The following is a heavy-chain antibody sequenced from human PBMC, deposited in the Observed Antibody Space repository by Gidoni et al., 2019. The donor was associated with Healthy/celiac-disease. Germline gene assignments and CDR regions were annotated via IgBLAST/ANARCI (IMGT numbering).Heavy chain of an antibody. J-gene: IGHJ4*02. D-gene: IGHD1-26*01. V-gene: IGHV4-59*08. CDR2: IFYSGSP. CDR1: GGSRSSYY. CDR3: ARHVEGVGATPFDY. Sequence: QVQLQESGPGLVKPSETLSLTCTVSGGSRSSYYWSWIRHPPGKGREWIGYIFYSGSPNSNPSLKSRVTKSVDTSNNQFSLKLSSVTAADTAVYYCARHVEGVGATPFDYWSQGTLVTVSS.